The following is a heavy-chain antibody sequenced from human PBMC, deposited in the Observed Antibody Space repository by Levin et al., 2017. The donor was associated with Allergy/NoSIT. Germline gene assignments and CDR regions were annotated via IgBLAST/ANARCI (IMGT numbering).Heavy chain of an antibody. D-gene: IGHD3-9*01. CDR1: GGSISSSISY. CDR2: IYNSGST. Sequence: GSLRLSCTVSGGSISSSISYWGCIRQAPGKGLEWIGSIYNSGSTYYNPTLKSRVTTSVDTSKNQFSLKLSSVTAADTAVYYCARQCYDILTGYYNFDYWGQGTLVTVSS. CDR3: ARQCYDILTGYYNFDY. V-gene: IGHV4-39*01. J-gene: IGHJ4*02.